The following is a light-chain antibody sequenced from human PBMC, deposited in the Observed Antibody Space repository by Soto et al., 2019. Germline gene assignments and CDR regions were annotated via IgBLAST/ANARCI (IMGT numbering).Light chain of an antibody. J-gene: IGKJ1*01. CDR1: QAILTY. CDR2: AAS. CDR3: QQRRDWPRT. V-gene: IGKV3-11*01. Sequence: EIVLTQSPATLSLSPGEGATLSCRASQAILTYLVWYQHKPGQAPRLLIYAASNRATGIPARFSGSGSGTDFTLTISSLEPEDFAVYYCQQRRDWPRTFGQGTKVEIK.